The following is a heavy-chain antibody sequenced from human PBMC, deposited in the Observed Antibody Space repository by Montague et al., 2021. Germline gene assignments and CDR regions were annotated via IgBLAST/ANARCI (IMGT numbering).Heavy chain of an antibody. CDR2: ISYSGRT. J-gene: IGHJ3*02. D-gene: IGHD1-1*01. CDR1: GGSISNYF. V-gene: IGHV4-59*13. CDR3: ARDTTTDGFDI. Sequence: SETLSLTCTVSGGSISNYFWTWIRQPPGKGLEWIGFISYSGRTNLNPSPKSRVTISLDTSKNQFSLNLSSVTAADTAVYYCARDTTTDGFDIWGQGTMVTVSS.